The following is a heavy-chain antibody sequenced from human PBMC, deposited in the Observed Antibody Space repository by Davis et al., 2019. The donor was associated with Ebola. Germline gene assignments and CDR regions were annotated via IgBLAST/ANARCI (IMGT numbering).Heavy chain of an antibody. V-gene: IGHV1-2*04. J-gene: IGHJ6*02. CDR1: GYTFTGHY. Sequence: AASVKVSCKASGYTFTGHYMHWVRQAPGQGLEWMGWINPNSGGTNYAQKFQGWVTMTRDTSISTAYMELSRLRSDDTAVYYCARGPSITIFGVVPPYGMDVWGQGTTVTVSS. CDR2: INPNSGGT. D-gene: IGHD3-3*01. CDR3: ARGPSITIFGVVPPYGMDV.